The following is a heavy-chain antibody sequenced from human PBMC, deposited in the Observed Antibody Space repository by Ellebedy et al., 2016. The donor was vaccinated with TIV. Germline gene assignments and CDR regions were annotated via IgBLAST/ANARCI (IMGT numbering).Heavy chain of an antibody. CDR3: ATVAGDFDY. CDR2: ISGNGGST. V-gene: IGHV3-43*02. Sequence: PGGSLTLSCAASGFTFDDYAMHWVRQAPGKGLEWVSLISGNGGSTYYADSVKGRFTISRDNSKNSLYLQMNSLRTEDTALYYCATVAGDFDYWGQGTLVTVSS. CDR1: GFTFDDYA. D-gene: IGHD6-19*01. J-gene: IGHJ4*02.